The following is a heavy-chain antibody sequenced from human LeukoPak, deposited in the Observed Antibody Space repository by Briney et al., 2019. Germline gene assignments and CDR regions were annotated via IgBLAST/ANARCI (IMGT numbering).Heavy chain of an antibody. J-gene: IGHJ5*02. CDR1: GFTFSTYA. V-gene: IGHV3-23*01. CDR2: ISGSGGST. CDR3: AKDSIVVVPAAPSGWFDP. Sequence: PGGSLRLSCAASGFTFSTYAMSWVRQAPGKGLEWVSAISGSGGSTYYADSVKGRFTISRDNSKNTLFLQMKSLRADDTAVYYCAKDSIVVVPAAPSGWFDPWGQGTLVTVSS. D-gene: IGHD2-2*01.